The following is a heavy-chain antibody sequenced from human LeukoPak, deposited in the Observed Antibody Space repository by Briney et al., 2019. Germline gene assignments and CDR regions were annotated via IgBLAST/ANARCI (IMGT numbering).Heavy chain of an antibody. CDR2: IYYSGST. CDR1: GGSISSSSYY. Sequence: SETLSLTCTVSGGSISSSSYYWGWLRQPPGTGLEWIGSIYYSGSTYYNPSLKSRVIISVDTSKNQFSLKLSSVTAADTAVYYCARLWLGYCSGGSCLRGAFDSWGQGTMVTVSS. CDR3: ARLWLGYCSGGSCLRGAFDS. V-gene: IGHV4-39*01. J-gene: IGHJ3*02. D-gene: IGHD2-15*01.